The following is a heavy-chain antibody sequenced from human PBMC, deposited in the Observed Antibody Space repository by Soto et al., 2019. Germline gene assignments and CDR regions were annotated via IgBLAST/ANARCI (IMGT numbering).Heavy chain of an antibody. D-gene: IGHD1-1*01. J-gene: IGHJ4*02. CDR1: GGSMTTGSYF. Sequence: LSLTCNVSGGSMTTGSYFWSWIRQPPGKGLEWIGYVFRSGSVNYSPSFKSRVTISIDTSKNQFSLMLKSVTAADTAVYFCARARNRYFDYWGQGALVTVSS. CDR2: VFRSGSV. CDR3: ARARNRYFDY. V-gene: IGHV4-61*01.